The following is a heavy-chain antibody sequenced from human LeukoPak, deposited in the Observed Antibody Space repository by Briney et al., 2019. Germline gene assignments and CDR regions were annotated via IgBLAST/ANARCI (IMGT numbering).Heavy chain of an antibody. Sequence: GGSLRLSCAASQFTFDYHDMNWVRQAPGKGLEWVSSISRGSTKITYADSVKGRFTISRDNAKNSLYLQMNSLRVEDTAVYYCVRVSPLTFYYYMDVWGKGTTVTVSS. J-gene: IGHJ6*03. D-gene: IGHD2/OR15-2a*01. CDR3: VRVSPLTFYYYMDV. V-gene: IGHV3-21*01. CDR1: QFTFDYHD. CDR2: ISRGSTKI.